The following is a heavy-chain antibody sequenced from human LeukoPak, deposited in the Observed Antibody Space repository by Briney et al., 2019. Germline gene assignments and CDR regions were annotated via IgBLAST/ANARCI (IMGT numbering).Heavy chain of an antibody. CDR3: ASAPRWLQLYY. CDR1: GGSISSYY. J-gene: IGHJ4*02. Sequence: SETLSLTCTVSGGSISSYYWSWIRQPPGKGLEWIGYIYYSGSTNYNPSLKSRVTISVDTSKNQFSLKLSSVTAADTAVYYCASAPRWLQLYYWGQGTLVTVSS. CDR2: IYYSGST. V-gene: IGHV4-59*01. D-gene: IGHD5-24*01.